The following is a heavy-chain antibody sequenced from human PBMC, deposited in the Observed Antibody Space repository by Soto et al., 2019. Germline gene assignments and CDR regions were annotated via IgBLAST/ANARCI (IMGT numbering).Heavy chain of an antibody. J-gene: IGHJ5*02. CDR3: ARTDIVTTNWFDP. D-gene: IGHD5-12*01. V-gene: IGHV4-34*02. CDR1: GESFIGYY. Sequence: QVHLQQWGAGLLKPSETLSLTCAVYGESFIGYYWTWIRQPPGKGLEWIGEINHRGYTNYNPSLKSRVTRSIDTSKNQFSLKLTSVTAADTSVYYCARTDIVTTNWFDPWGRGTLVTVSS. CDR2: INHRGYT.